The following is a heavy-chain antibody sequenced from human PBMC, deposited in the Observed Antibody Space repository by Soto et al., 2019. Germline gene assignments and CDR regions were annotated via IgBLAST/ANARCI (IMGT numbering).Heavy chain of an antibody. CDR2: ISGSGGST. CDR3: ANSPMWGEGLYYFDY. V-gene: IGHV3-23*01. D-gene: IGHD1-26*01. J-gene: IGHJ4*02. Sequence: GGSLRLSCAASGFTFSSYAMSWVRQAPGKGLEWVSAISGSGGSTYYADSVKGRFTISRDNSKNTLYLQMNSLRAEDTAVYYCANSPMWGEGLYYFDYWGQGTLVTVSS. CDR1: GFTFSSYA.